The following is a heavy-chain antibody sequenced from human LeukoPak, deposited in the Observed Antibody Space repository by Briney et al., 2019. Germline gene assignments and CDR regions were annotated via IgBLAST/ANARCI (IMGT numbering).Heavy chain of an antibody. Sequence: GGSLILSCEASGFTFSSYAMSWVRQAPGKGLEWVSGIGGSGGGGSTDYADSVKGRFTISRDNSKNLVFLQMNSLRVEDTALYYCAKDNPWGGNRLWGFDYWGQGTQVTVSS. V-gene: IGHV3-23*01. J-gene: IGHJ4*02. D-gene: IGHD3-10*01. CDR3: AKDNPWGGNRLWGFDY. CDR2: IGGSGGGGST. CDR1: GFTFSSYA.